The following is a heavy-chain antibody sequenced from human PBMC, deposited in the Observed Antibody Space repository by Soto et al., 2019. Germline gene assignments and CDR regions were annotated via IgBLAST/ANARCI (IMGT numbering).Heavy chain of an antibody. CDR3: ARGLLEWLSYLDY. Sequence: PSETLSLTCAVSGGSISSGGYSWSWIRQPPGKGLEWIGYIYYSGSTNYNPSLKSRVTISVDTSKNQFSLKLSSVTAADTAVYYCARGLLEWLSYLDYWGQGTLVTVS. J-gene: IGHJ4*02. V-gene: IGHV4-61*08. CDR2: IYYSGST. D-gene: IGHD3-3*01. CDR1: GGSISSGGYS.